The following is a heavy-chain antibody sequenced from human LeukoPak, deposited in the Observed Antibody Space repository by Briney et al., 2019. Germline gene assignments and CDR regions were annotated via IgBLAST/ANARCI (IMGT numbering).Heavy chain of an antibody. CDR3: ARIDPFDFQFDY. J-gene: IGHJ4*02. Sequence: ASVKVSCKASGYTFTGHYIHWVRQAPGQGLEWMGRISAYTGNTNYAQKLQGRVTMTADTSTSTAYMELRSLRSDDTAVYYCARIDPFDFQFDYWGQGTLVTVSS. CDR1: GYTFTGHY. D-gene: IGHD3-9*01. CDR2: ISAYTGNT. V-gene: IGHV1-18*04.